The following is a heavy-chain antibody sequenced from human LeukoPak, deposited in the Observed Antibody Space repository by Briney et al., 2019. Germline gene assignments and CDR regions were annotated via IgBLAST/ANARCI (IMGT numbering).Heavy chain of an antibody. CDR1: GYTFTSYA. CDR3: ARALRFLEWLSQPYYFDY. V-gene: IGHV1-2*02. CDR2: INPNSGGT. J-gene: IGHJ4*02. Sequence: ASVKVSCKASGYTFTSYAMNWVRQAPGQGLEWMGWINPNSGGTNYAQKFQGRVTMTRDTSISTAYMELSRLRSDDTAVYYCARALRFLEWLSQPYYFDYWGQGTLVTVSS. D-gene: IGHD3-3*01.